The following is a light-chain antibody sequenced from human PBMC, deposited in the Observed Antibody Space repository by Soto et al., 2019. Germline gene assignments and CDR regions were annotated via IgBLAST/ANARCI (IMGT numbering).Light chain of an antibody. J-gene: IGKJ1*01. Sequence: EIVLTQSPGTLSLSPGERATLSCRAIQTISSSYLAWYQQKPGQAPRLLIYDASERASGIPARFSGSGSGTDFTLTISSLEPEDFAVYYCQQRTSWPPWTFGQGTKVDIK. CDR3: QQRTSWPPWT. V-gene: IGKV3-11*01. CDR2: DAS. CDR1: QTISSSY.